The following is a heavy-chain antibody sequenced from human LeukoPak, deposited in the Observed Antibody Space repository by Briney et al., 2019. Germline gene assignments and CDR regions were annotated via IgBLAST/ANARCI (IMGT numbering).Heavy chain of an antibody. CDR3: ARSPMVSSYHFDY. D-gene: IGHD2-8*01. J-gene: IGHJ4*02. Sequence: PSETLSLTCTVSGGSLSSYYWSWIRQPPGKGLEWIGYIYYSGSTNYNPSLKSRVTISVDTSKNQFSLKLSSVTAADTAVYYCARSPMVSSYHFDYWGQGTLVTVSS. CDR2: IYYSGST. CDR1: GGSLSSYY. V-gene: IGHV4-59*01.